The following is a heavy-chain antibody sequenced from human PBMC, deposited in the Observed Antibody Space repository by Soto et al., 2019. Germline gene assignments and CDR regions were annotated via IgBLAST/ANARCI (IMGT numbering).Heavy chain of an antibody. J-gene: IGHJ6*02. CDR3: ARGEDLSYYYGMDV. V-gene: IGHV3-21*01. CDR1: GFTFSSYS. Sequence: EVQLVESGGGLVKPGGSLRLSCAASGFTFSSYSMNWVRQAPGKGLEWVSSISSSSSYIYYADSVKGRFTISRDNAKNSLSLQMNSLRAEDTAVYYCARGEDLSYYYGMDVWGQGTTVTVSS. CDR2: ISSSSSYI.